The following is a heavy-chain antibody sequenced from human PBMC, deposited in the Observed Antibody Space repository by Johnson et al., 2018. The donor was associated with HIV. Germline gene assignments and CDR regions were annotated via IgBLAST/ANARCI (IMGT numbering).Heavy chain of an antibody. CDR2: VWYYGGNK. Sequence: QVQLVESGGGVVQPGRSLRLSCVASGFTFSNYGMHWVRQAPGKGLAWVALVWYYGGNKYYADSVKGRFTIFRDNSENTLYLQMNSLRAEDTAVYFCAKDRTSWGFDAFDLWGQGTMVTVSS. D-gene: IGHD3-16*01. J-gene: IGHJ3*01. V-gene: IGHV3-33*06. CDR3: AKDRTSWGFDAFDL. CDR1: GFTFSNYG.